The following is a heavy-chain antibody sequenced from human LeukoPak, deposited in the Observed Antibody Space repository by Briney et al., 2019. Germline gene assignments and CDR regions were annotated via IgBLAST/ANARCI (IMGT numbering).Heavy chain of an antibody. CDR3: ARFVRHCSSTSCYYYYGMDV. CDR1: GGSFSGYY. Sequence: PSETLSLTCAVYGGSFSGYYWSWLRQPPGKGLEWVGEINHSGSTNYNPSLKRRVNISVDKSKNQFSLKLSSVTAADTAVYYCARFVRHCSSTSCYYYYGMDVWGKGTTVTVSS. V-gene: IGHV4-34*01. CDR2: INHSGST. D-gene: IGHD2-2*01. J-gene: IGHJ6*04.